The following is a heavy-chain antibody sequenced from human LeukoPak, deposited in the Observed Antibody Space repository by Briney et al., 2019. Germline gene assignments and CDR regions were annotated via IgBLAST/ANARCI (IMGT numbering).Heavy chain of an antibody. Sequence: TGGSLRLSCAASGLAFSSYAMSWVRQAPGKGLEWVSTISVASNTFYADSVKGRFTISRDNSRITVYLQMTSLRADDTAVYYCADYGVSGVRNNFYWGQGTLVTVSS. CDR1: GLAFSSYA. D-gene: IGHD3-3*01. CDR3: ADYGVSGVRNNFY. V-gene: IGHV3-23*01. J-gene: IGHJ4*02. CDR2: ISVASNT.